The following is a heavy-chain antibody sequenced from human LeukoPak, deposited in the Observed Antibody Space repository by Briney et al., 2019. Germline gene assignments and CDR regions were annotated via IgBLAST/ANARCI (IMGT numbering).Heavy chain of an antibody. J-gene: IGHJ6*02. D-gene: IGHD3-9*01. V-gene: IGHV1-18*01. CDR3: GRLGRVIENYDIQDPPPPYYYHGLDV. Sequence: ASVKVSCKASGYTFTSFGVSWVRQAPGQGLEWMGWISAYNSNTNYAQKVQGRVTMTTDTSTTTAYMELRSLTSDAPAVYYLGRLGRVIENYDIQDPPPPYYYHGLDVWGQGTTVTVSS. CDR2: ISAYNSNT. CDR1: GYTFTSFG.